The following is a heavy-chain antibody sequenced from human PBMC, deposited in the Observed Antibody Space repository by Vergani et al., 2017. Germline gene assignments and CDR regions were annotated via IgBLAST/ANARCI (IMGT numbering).Heavy chain of an antibody. CDR1: GGSISSYY. V-gene: IGHV4-59*01. CDR2: IYYSGST. Sequence: QVQLPASGPGLVKPSETLSLTCTVSGGSISSYYWSWFRQPPGKGLEWIGYIYYSGSTNYNPSLKSRVTISVDTSKNQFSLKLSSVTAADTAVYYCARGASTYNWFDPWGQGTLVTVSS. D-gene: IGHD5/OR15-5a*01. CDR3: ARGASTYNWFDP. J-gene: IGHJ5*02.